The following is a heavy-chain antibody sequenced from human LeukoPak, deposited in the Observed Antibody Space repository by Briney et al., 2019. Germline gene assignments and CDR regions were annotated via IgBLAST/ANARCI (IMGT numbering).Heavy chain of an antibody. CDR2: INHSGST. D-gene: IGHD5-12*01. J-gene: IGHJ4*02. V-gene: IGHV4-34*01. CDR1: GGSFSGYY. CDR3: ARGTLDIVATTPLYFDY. Sequence: SETLSLTCAVYGGSFSGYYWSWIRQPPGKGLEWIGEINHSGSTNYNPSLKSRVTISVDPSKNQFSVKLSSVTAADTAVYYCARGTLDIVATTPLYFDYWGQGTLVTVSS.